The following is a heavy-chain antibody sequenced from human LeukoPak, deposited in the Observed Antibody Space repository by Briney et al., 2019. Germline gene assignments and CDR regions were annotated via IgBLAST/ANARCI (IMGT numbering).Heavy chain of an antibody. Sequence: SVKVSCKASGYTFTSYYMHWVRQAPGQGLEWMGRIIPIFGTANYAQKFQGRVTITTDESTSTAYMELSSLRSEDTAVYYCASGDSSGWYGDYWGQGALVTVSS. J-gene: IGHJ4*02. CDR1: GYTFTSYY. V-gene: IGHV1-69*05. CDR2: IIPIFGTA. CDR3: ASGDSSGWYGDY. D-gene: IGHD6-19*01.